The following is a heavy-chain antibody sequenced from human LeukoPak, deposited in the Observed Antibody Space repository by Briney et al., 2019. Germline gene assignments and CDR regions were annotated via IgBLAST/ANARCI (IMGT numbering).Heavy chain of an antibody. CDR1: GGSVSSGSYY. V-gene: IGHV4-61*01. CDR3: ARFMSTLTGYYIHDAFDI. J-gene: IGHJ3*02. Sequence: PSETLSLTCTVSGGSVSSGSYYWSWIRQPPGKGLEWIGYIYYSGSTNYNPSLKSRVTISVDTSKNQFSLKLSSVTVADTAVYYCARFMSTLTGYYIHDAFDIWGQGTMVTVSS. D-gene: IGHD3-9*01. CDR2: IYYSGST.